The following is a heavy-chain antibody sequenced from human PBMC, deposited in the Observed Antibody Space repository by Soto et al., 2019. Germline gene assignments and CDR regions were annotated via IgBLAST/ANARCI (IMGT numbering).Heavy chain of an antibody. J-gene: IGHJ4*02. CDR3: AYFPGY. CDR1: GFTFSSYS. CDR2: ISSSSSTI. D-gene: IGHD1-26*01. V-gene: IGHV3-48*01. Sequence: GGSLRLSCAASGFTFSSYSMNWVRQAPGKGLEWVSYISSSSSTIYYADSVKGRFTISRDNAKNSLYLQINSLRAEDRAGYYCAYFPGYWGQGTLVTVSS.